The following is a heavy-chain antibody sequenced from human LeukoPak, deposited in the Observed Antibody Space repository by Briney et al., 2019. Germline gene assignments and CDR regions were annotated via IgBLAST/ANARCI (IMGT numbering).Heavy chain of an antibody. D-gene: IGHD2-15*01. V-gene: IGHV1-8*01. J-gene: IGHJ1*01. CDR1: GYTFTNYD. CDR3: ASPHCSGGSCYLSEYFQH. CDR2: MNPNSGNT. Sequence: GASVKVSCKASGYTFTNYDINWVRQATGQGLEWMGWMNPNSGNTGYAQKFQGRVTMTRNTSISTAYMELSSLRSEDTAVYYCASPHCSGGSCYLSEYFQHWGQGTLVTVSS.